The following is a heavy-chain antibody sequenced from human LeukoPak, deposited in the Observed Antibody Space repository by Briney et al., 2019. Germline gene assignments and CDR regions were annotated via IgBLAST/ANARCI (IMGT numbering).Heavy chain of an antibody. J-gene: IGHJ4*02. V-gene: IGHV3-30*01. D-gene: IGHD3-22*01. CDR1: GFTFSSYA. CDR3: ARDRGLYDISGYYC. CDR2: IAYDGSNK. Sequence: GRSLRLSCAASGFTFSSYAMHWVRQAPGKGLEWVALIAYDGSNKYYADSVKGRFTISRDNSKNTLYLQMNSLRAEDTAVYYCARDRGLYDISGYYCWGQGTLVTVSS.